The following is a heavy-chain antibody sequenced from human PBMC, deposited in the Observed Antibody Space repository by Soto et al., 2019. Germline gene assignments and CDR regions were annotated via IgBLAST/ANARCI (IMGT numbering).Heavy chain of an antibody. CDR1: GFTFSSYW. J-gene: IGHJ5*02. V-gene: IGHV3-74*01. D-gene: IGHD3-16*01. CDR3: AREPSTYRFDP. Sequence: GESLKISCAASGFTFSSYWMHWVHQAPGKGLVWVSRINSDGSSTSYADSVKGLFTISRDNAKNTLYLQMNSLRAEDTAVYYCAREPSTYRFDPWGQGTLVTVSS. CDR2: INSDGSST.